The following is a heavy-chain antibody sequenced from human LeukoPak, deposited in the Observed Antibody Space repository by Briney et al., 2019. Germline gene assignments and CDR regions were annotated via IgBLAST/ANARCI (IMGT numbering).Heavy chain of an antibody. Sequence: GASLKICWKGSGNSISCYWIGWGRAMSGEGLGWGGIIDISDSDNTYSPSFQGRITSSADKSIGTAYLQWSSLEASDTAMYYCARLSVLVPCSTTICPPGSIIYWGQGTLVTVSS. CDR2: IDISDSDN. J-gene: IGHJ4*02. D-gene: IGHD2-2*01. CDR3: ARLSVLVPCSTTICPPGSIIY. V-gene: IGHV5-51*01. CDR1: GNSISCYW.